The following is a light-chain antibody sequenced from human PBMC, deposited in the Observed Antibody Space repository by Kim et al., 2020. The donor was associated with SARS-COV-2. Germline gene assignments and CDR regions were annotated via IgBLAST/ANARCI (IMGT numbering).Light chain of an antibody. Sequence: VQPNCTRSGGNSSYAIGWHRQQPEKGPGYLMNMNSDGRHSKGDGIPDRCSGSSYGAERYLTISSLQSEDEADYYGQTWGTGIQVFGGGTQLTVL. CDR1: GGNSSYA. V-gene: IGLV4-69*01. CDR2: MNSDGRH. J-gene: IGLJ3*02. CDR3: QTWGTGIQV.